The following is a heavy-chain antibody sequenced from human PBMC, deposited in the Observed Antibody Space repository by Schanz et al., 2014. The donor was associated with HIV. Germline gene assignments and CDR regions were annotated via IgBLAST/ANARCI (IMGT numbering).Heavy chain of an antibody. J-gene: IGHJ1*01. CDR1: GGSITSGGHY. CDR3: ARGSSGGDSAAEYFRH. Sequence: QVQLQESGPGLVKPSQTLSLTCTVSGGSITSGGHYWSWIRQHPGKGLEWLGYIYYSGVTYYNPPLKSRVAISVDTSKNQFSLSLGSVTAADTAIYFCARGSSGGDSAAEYFRHWGQGTLVTVSS. D-gene: IGHD2-21*02. CDR2: IYYSGVT. V-gene: IGHV4-31*03.